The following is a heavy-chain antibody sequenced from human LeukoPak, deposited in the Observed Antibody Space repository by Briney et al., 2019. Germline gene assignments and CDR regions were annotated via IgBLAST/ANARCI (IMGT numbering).Heavy chain of an antibody. J-gene: IGHJ5*02. CDR2: IYYSGST. CDR1: GGSISSYY. CDR3: ASSRGVCNWFDP. D-gene: IGHD2-8*01. Sequence: TSETLSLTCTVSGGSISSYYWSWIRQPPGKGLEWIGYIYYSGSTNYNPSLKSRVTISVDTSRNQFSLKLSSVTAADTAVYYCASSRGVCNWFDPWGQGTLVTVSS. V-gene: IGHV4-59*08.